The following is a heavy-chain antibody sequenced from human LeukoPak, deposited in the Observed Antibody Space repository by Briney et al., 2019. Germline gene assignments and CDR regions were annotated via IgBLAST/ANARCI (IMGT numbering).Heavy chain of an antibody. CDR2: IYYSGST. CDR1: GGSISSYY. Sequence: SETLSLTCTVYGGSISSYYWSWVRQPPGRGLEWIGHIYYSGSTNYNPSLKSRVTISVDTSKNQFSLKLSSVTAADTAVYYCARHGAFSGYFDYWGQGTLVTVSS. J-gene: IGHJ4*02. V-gene: IGHV4-59*08. D-gene: IGHD3-22*01. CDR3: ARHGAFSGYFDY.